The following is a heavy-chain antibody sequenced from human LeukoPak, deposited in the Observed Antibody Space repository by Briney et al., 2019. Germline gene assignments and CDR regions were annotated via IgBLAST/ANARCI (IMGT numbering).Heavy chain of an antibody. V-gene: IGHV3-7*01. CDR2: IKQDGSEK. CDR1: GFTFSSYW. D-gene: IGHD3-22*01. Sequence: GGSLRLSCAASGFTFSSYWMSWVRQAPGKGLEWVANIKQDGSEKYYVDSVKGRFTISRDNAKNSLYLQMNSLRAEDTAVYYCAREGYYDSSGSNREGFDYWGQGTLVTVSS. J-gene: IGHJ4*02. CDR3: AREGYYDSSGSNREGFDY.